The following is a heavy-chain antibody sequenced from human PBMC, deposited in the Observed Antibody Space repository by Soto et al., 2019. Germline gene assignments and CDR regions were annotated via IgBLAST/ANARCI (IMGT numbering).Heavy chain of an antibody. Sequence: ASVKVSCKASGGTFSSYAISWVRQAPGQGLEWMGGIIPIFGTANYAQKFQGRVTITADESTSTAYMELRSLRSEDTAVYYCARGGVRGVFLTKNNGMDVWGQGTTVTVSS. CDR3: ARGGVRGVFLTKNNGMDV. V-gene: IGHV1-69*13. CDR1: GGTFSSYA. J-gene: IGHJ6*02. CDR2: IIPIFGTA. D-gene: IGHD3-10*01.